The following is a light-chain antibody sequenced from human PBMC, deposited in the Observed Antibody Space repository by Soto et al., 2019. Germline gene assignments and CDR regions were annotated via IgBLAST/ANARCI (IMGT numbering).Light chain of an antibody. J-gene: IGKJ1*01. CDR3: HHFGSLPET. CDR1: QSVASSY. CDR2: SAS. V-gene: IGKV3-20*01. Sequence: EVVLTQSPGTLSLSPGERVTLSCRASQSVASSYLAWYQQKPGRAPRLLFYSASSRATGIPDRFSGSGSGKDFTLTISRLEPDDFAVYYCHHFGSLPETFGQGTNVE.